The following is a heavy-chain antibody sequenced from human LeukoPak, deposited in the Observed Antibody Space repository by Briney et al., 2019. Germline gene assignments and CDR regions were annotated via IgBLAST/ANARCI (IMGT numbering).Heavy chain of an antibody. Sequence: PGGSLRLSCAASGFTFSSYWMSWVRQAPGKGLEWVANIKQDGSEKYYVDSVKGRFTISRDNAKNSLYLQMNSLRAEDAAVYYCARAETYYYDSSGYHDYWGQGTLVTVSS. V-gene: IGHV3-7*01. D-gene: IGHD3-22*01. CDR1: GFTFSSYW. CDR3: ARAETYYYDSSGYHDY. CDR2: IKQDGSEK. J-gene: IGHJ4*02.